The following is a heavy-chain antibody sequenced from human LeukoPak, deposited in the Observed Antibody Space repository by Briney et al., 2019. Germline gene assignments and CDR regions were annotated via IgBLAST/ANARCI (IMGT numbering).Heavy chain of an antibody. CDR2: IYSGGST. D-gene: IGHD3-10*01. Sequence: SGGSLRLPCAASGFTVSSNYMSWVRQVPGKGLEWVSVIYSGGSTYYADSVKGRFTISRDNSKNTLYLQMNSLRAEDTAVYYCASAMVRGVMSLGWDYWGQGTLVTVSS. CDR1: GFTVSSNY. J-gene: IGHJ4*02. V-gene: IGHV3-66*01. CDR3: ASAMVRGVMSLGWDY.